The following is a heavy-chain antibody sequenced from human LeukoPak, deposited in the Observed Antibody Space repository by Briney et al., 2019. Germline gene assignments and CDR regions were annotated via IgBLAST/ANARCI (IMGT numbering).Heavy chain of an antibody. J-gene: IGHJ4*02. V-gene: IGHV3-7*01. D-gene: IGHD2-21*01. CDR2: INQDGSEK. CDR1: GFTFSNYW. Sequence: GGSLRLSCAASGFTFSNYWMTWVRQAPGKGLEWVANINQDGSEKYYVDFVKGRFTISRDNAKNSLYLQTNSLRAEDTAVYYCARGMWSIDYWGQGTLVTVSS. CDR3: ARGMWSIDY.